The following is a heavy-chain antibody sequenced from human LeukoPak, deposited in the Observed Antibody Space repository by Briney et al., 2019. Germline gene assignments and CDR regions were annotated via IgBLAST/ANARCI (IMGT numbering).Heavy chain of an antibody. V-gene: IGHV4-38-2*01. CDR2: MFHSGST. D-gene: IGHD5-12*01. Sequence: SETLSLTXAVSGYSISSGYYWGWMRQPPGKGLEWIGSMFHSGSTYCNPSLKSRVTISVGKSKNHFSLKLSSVTAADTAVYYCARSLSCGYSGFRVSPFDYWGQGTLVTVSS. J-gene: IGHJ4*02. CDR3: ARSLSCGYSGFRVSPFDY. CDR1: GYSISSGYY.